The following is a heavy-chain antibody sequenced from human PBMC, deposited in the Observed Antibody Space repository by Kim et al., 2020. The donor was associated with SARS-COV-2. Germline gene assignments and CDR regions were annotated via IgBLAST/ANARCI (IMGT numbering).Heavy chain of an antibody. D-gene: IGHD3-10*01. Sequence: GESLKISCKGSGYSFTSYWIGWVRQMPGKGLEWMGIIYPGGSDTRYSPSFQGQVTISADKSISTAYLQWSSLKASDTAMYYCARFYGSGSYYKWAVVFYYYSGMDVWGQGTTVTVSS. CDR2: IYPGGSDT. V-gene: IGHV5-51*01. CDR1: GYSFTSYW. CDR3: ARFYGSGSYYKWAVVFYYYSGMDV. J-gene: IGHJ6*02.